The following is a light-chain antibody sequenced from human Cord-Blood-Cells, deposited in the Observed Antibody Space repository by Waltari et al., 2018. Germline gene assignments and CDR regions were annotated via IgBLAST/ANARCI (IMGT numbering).Light chain of an antibody. Sequence: QSALTQPRSVSGSPGQSVTISCTGTSSDVGGYNYVSWYQQHPGKAPKLMIYDVSTRPSGVPDRLSGSKSGNTASLTISGLQAEEEADYYCCSYAGSYTWVFGGGTKLTVL. CDR3: CSYAGSYTWV. CDR1: SSDVGGYNY. J-gene: IGLJ3*02. CDR2: DVS. V-gene: IGLV2-11*01.